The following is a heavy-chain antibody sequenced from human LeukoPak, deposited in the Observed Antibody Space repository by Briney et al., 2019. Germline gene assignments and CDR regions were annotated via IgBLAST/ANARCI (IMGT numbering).Heavy chain of an antibody. CDR1: GFIFSNYV. CDR2: IRYDGSNR. J-gene: IGHJ4*02. V-gene: IGHV3-30*02. CDR3: AKDRASHNPVCFEY. D-gene: IGHD2-8*01. Sequence: GGSLRLSCAASGFIFSNYVIHWVRQVPGRGLEWVAFIRYDGSNRFYADSVKGRFIISRDNSKDTVHLQMNSLRADDTAVYYCAKDRASHNPVCFEYWGQGTRVTVSS.